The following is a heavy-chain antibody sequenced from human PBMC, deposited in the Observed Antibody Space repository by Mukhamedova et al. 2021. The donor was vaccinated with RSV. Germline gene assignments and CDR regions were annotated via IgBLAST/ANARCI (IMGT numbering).Heavy chain of an antibody. V-gene: IGHV3-23*01. Sequence: VRQAPGKGPEWPSTISNFGDNTFYADSVKGRFTISRDNSKNTLSLQMNSLRADDAAIYYCAKLPYVGGYYFDSWGQGTLVTVSS. CDR2: ISNFGDNT. J-gene: IGHJ4*02. CDR3: AKLPYVGGYYFDS. D-gene: IGHD3-16*01.